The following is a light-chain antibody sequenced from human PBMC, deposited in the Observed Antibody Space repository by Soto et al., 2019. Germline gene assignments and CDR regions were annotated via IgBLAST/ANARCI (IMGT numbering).Light chain of an antibody. J-gene: IGKJ5*01. CDR2: GAS. CDR1: QSVSIN. Sequence: EIVMTQSPATLSVSPGEIATLSFSASQSVSINLAWYQQRPGEAPRLLIYGASTRATGIPARFSGSGSGTDFTLTITRLETEDFAVYYCQQYSWAPITFGQGTRLEIK. CDR3: QQYSWAPIT. V-gene: IGKV3-15*01.